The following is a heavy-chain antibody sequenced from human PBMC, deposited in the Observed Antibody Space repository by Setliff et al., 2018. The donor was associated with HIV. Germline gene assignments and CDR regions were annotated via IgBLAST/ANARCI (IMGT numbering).Heavy chain of an antibody. Sequence: GGSLRLSCAASGFTFSSYSMNWVRQAPGKGLEWVSYISSSSSTIYYADSVKGRFTISRDNAKNSLYLQMNSLRAEDTAVYYCARDRYSSSWYPDAFDIWGQGTMVTVSS. J-gene: IGHJ3*02. V-gene: IGHV3-48*01. CDR2: ISSSSSTI. D-gene: IGHD6-13*01. CDR1: GFTFSSYS. CDR3: ARDRYSSSWYPDAFDI.